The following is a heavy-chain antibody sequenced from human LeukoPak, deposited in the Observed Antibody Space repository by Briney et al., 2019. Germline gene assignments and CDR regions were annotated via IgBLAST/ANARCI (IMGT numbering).Heavy chain of an antibody. J-gene: IGHJ4*02. V-gene: IGHV3-23*01. D-gene: IGHD2-15*01. Sequence: GGSLRLSCAASGFTFSSYSMNWVRQAPGKGLEWVSGISGSGGSTYHADSVKGRFTISRDNSKNTLYLQMNSLRAEDTAVYYCAKAMVVAATAPFDYWGQGTLVTVSS. CDR1: GFTFSSYS. CDR3: AKAMVVAATAPFDY. CDR2: ISGSGGST.